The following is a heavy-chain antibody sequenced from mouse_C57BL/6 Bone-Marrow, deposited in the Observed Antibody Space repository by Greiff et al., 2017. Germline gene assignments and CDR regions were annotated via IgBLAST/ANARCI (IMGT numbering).Heavy chain of an antibody. V-gene: IGHV1-81*01. J-gene: IGHJ4*01. CDR3: ARYDYGSSYYAMDY. Sequence: QVQLQQSGAELARPGASVKLSCKASGYTFTSYGISWVKQRTGQGLEWIGEIYPRSGNTYYNEKFKGKATLTADKSSSTAYMELRSLTSEDSAVYFCARYDYGSSYYAMDYWGQGTSVTVSS. D-gene: IGHD1-1*01. CDR1: GYTFTSYG. CDR2: IYPRSGNT.